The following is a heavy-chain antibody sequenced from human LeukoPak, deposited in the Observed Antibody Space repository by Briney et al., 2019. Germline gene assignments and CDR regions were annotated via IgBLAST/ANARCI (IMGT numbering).Heavy chain of an antibody. Sequence: PAGSLCLTCAGSGFTFDTYALTWIRQAPGKGLDWVSGISADGRTTHNADSVKRRFTVSRDTSKNTPFMQLNSLRAEDTAVYFCATLANSYYLPRYYFDSWGQRTLVTVSS. J-gene: IGHJ4*02. V-gene: IGHV3-23*01. CDR2: ISADGRTT. CDR3: ATLANSYYLPRYYFDS. D-gene: IGHD3-10*01. CDR1: GFTFDTYA.